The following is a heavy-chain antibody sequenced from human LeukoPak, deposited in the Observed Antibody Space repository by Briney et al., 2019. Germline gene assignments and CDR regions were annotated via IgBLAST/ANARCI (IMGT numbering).Heavy chain of an antibody. CDR2: ISWNSGSI. J-gene: IGHJ4*02. CDR3: AKGSTGSFLTDY. CDR1: GFTFDDYA. D-gene: IGHD1-26*01. Sequence: GGSLRLSCAASGFTFDDYAMHWVRQAPGKGLEWVSGISWNSGSIGYADSVKGRFTISRDNAKKSLFLQMNSLRAEDTVLYYCAKGSTGSFLTDYWGQGTLVTVSS. V-gene: IGHV3-9*01.